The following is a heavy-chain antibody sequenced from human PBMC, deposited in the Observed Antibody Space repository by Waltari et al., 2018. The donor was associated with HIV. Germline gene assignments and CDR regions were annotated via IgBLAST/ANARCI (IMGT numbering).Heavy chain of an antibody. D-gene: IGHD4-17*01. CDR2: INNSGSI. Sequence: QVELQQGSAGLLKPSETLSLSCAVSGGSFSPYYWSWIRQPPGKGLEWMGEINNSGSINFKPSLKSRLNISLDASKKQSSLHLTSVTAADTALYYCATRGDYGDLPKYFDLWGRGTLVTVSS. V-gene: IGHV4-34*02. J-gene: IGHJ2*01. CDR1: GGSFSPYY. CDR3: ATRGDYGDLPKYFDL.